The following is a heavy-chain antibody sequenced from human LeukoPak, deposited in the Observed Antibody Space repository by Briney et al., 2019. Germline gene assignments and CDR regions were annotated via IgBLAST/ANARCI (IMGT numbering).Heavy chain of an antibody. CDR2: IKEDGSVK. CDR3: ARERYGNYN. J-gene: IGHJ4*02. Sequence: GGSLRLSCAASGFTFSSFWMVWVRQAPGKGLEWVANIKEDGSVKNYVDSVKGRFTISRDNAKNSLFLQMNSLRAEDTAVYYCARERYGNYNWGQGTLVTVSS. V-gene: IGHV3-7*03. CDR1: GFTFSSFW. D-gene: IGHD4-11*01.